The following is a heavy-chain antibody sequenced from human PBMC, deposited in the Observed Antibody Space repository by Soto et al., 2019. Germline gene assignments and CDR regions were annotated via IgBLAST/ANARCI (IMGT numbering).Heavy chain of an antibody. Sequence: EVQLLDSGGGLVQPGGSLRLSCAASGFSFSDYAMNWVRQAPGKGLEWVSEISATGGSTFYADFVKGRFTISRDNSKNTLYLRLTSLRDEDTARYYCAKASSAWYDSKSYYFDDWGPGTLVTVSS. J-gene: IGHJ4*02. CDR2: ISATGGST. CDR3: AKASSAWYDSKSYYFDD. D-gene: IGHD6-19*01. V-gene: IGHV3-23*01. CDR1: GFSFSDYA.